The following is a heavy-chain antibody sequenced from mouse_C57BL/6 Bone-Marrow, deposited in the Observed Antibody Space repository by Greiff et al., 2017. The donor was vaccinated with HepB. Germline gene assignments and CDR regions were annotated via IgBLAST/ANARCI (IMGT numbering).Heavy chain of an antibody. CDR2: IYPRSGNT. J-gene: IGHJ3*01. Sequence: VQLQQPGAELVKPGASVKLSCKASGYTFTSYGISWVKQRTGQGLEWIGEIYPRSGNTYYNEKFKGKATLTADKSSSTAYMELRSLTSEDSAVYFCARGAWFAYWGQGTLVTVSA. V-gene: IGHV1-81*01. CDR3: ARGAWFAY. CDR1: GYTFTSYG.